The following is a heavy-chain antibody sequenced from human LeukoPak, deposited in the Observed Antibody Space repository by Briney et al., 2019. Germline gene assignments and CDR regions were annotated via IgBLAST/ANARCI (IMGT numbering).Heavy chain of an antibody. CDR1: RFTFSSYA. D-gene: IGHD3-10*01. V-gene: IGHV3-23*01. J-gene: IGHJ4*02. Sequence: GGSLRLSCSASRFTFSSYAMSWVRQAPGKGLEWISAISGSGGSTYYAESVKGRFTISRDDSKNTLHLQMNSLRAEDTAVYYCAKSYSYILWFGDSWGQGTLVTVSS. CDR3: AKSYSYILWFGDS. CDR2: ISGSGGST.